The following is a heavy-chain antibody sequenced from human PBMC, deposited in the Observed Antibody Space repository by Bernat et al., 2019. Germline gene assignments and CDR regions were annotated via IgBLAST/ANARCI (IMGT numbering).Heavy chain of an antibody. CDR1: GYTLTELS. V-gene: IGHV1-24*01. CDR2: FDPEDGET. CDR3: ATSRAIVVVVAAPDAFAI. Sequence: QVQLVQSGAEVKKPGASVKVSCKVSGYTLTELSMHWVRQAPGKGLEWMGGFDPEDGETIYAQKFQGRVTMTEDTSTDTAYMELSSLRSEDTAVYYCATSRAIVVVVAAPDAFAIWGQGTMVTVSS. D-gene: IGHD2-15*01. J-gene: IGHJ3*02.